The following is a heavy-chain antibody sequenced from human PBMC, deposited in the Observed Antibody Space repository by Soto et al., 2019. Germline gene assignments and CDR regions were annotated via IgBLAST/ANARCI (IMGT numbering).Heavy chain of an antibody. Sequence: PGGSLRLSCAASGFTFSSYGMNWVGLAPGKGLEWVAVISYDGSNKYYTDSVKGRFTISRDNSKNTLYLQMNSLRAEDTAVYYCAKELVVVVAAKSSWFAPWRQGTLVTVSS. CDR3: AKELVVVVAAKSSWFAP. D-gene: IGHD2-15*01. CDR2: ISYDGSNK. V-gene: IGHV3-30*18. CDR1: GFTFSSYG. J-gene: IGHJ5*02.